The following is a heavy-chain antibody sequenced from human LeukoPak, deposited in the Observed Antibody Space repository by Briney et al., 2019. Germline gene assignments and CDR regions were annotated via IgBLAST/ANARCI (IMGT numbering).Heavy chain of an antibody. J-gene: IGHJ4*02. D-gene: IGHD2-15*01. CDR1: GFTFTNYD. V-gene: IGHV3-13*04. CDR2: IGVGGDT. Sequence: GGSLRLSCAASGFTFTNYDMHWVRQGTGKSLEWVAAIGVGGDTYYPGSVKGRFTISRDNSKNTLYLQMNSLRAEDTAVYYCARDRGYCSGGSCYHDYWGQGTLVTVSS. CDR3: ARDRGYCSGGSCYHDY.